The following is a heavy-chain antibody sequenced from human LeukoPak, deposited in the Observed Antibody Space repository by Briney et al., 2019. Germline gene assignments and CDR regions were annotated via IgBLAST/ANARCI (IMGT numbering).Heavy chain of an antibody. CDR1: GGSISSYY. V-gene: IGHV4-4*07. Sequence: SETLSLTCTVSGGSISSYYWSWIRQPAGKGLEWIGRIYTSGSTNYNPSLKSRVTISADKSKNQFSLKLNSVTAADTAVYYCARYMAYSSSWSYYYYMDVWGKGTTVTVSS. D-gene: IGHD6-13*01. CDR3: ARYMAYSSSWSYYYYMDV. CDR2: IYTSGST. J-gene: IGHJ6*03.